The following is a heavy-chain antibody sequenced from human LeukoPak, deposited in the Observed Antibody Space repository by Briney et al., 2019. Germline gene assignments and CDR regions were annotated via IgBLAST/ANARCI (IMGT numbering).Heavy chain of an antibody. CDR1: GGSISSYY. Sequence: PSETLSLTCTVSGGSISSYYWSWIRQPAGKGLEWIGRIYTSGSTNYNPSLKSRVTMSVDTSKNQFSLKLSSVTAADTAVYYCARTYYYDSSGGRYYYYYMDVWGKGTTVTISS. CDR2: IYTSGST. D-gene: IGHD3-22*01. CDR3: ARTYYYDSSGGRYYYYYMDV. V-gene: IGHV4-4*07. J-gene: IGHJ6*03.